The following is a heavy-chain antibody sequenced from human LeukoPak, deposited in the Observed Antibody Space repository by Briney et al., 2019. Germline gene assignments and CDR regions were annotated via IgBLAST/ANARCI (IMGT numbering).Heavy chain of an antibody. Sequence: GGSLRLSCAASGFTFSSYGMHWVRQAPGKGLEWVAFIRYDGSNKYYADSVKGRFTISRDNSKNTLHLQMNSLRAEDTAVYYCALLNDDYGLGGDFDYWGQGTLVTVSS. CDR2: IRYDGSNK. CDR3: ALLNDDYGLGGDFDY. J-gene: IGHJ4*02. D-gene: IGHD4-17*01. V-gene: IGHV3-30*02. CDR1: GFTFSSYG.